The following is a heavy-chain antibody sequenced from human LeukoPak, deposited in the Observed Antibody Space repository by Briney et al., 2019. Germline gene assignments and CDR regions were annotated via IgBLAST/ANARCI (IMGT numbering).Heavy chain of an antibody. CDR2: MNPMTCNT. CDR3: LRTPSRFLEWLLYGAPTDLTLDY. CDR1: GYTFTSYD. Sequence: ASVKDSCKASGYTFTSYDINWVRQATGQGLELMGWMNPMTCNTHYAQKIQGRVTITTHTYLSTAYMELSSLRSDDTAVYYCLRTPSRFLEWLLYGAPTDLTLDYWGQGTLVTVSS. V-gene: IGHV1-8*01. J-gene: IGHJ4*02. D-gene: IGHD3-3*01.